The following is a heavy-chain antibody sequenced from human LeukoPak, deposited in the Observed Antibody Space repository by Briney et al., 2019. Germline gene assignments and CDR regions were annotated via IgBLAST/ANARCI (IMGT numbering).Heavy chain of an antibody. Sequence: GASVKVSCKASGYTFTSYAMHWVRQAPGQRLEWVGWINAGNGNTKYSQKFQGRVTITRDTSASTAYMELSSLRSEDTAVYYCARATMIVVVITYGMDVWGQGTTVTVTS. V-gene: IGHV1-3*01. J-gene: IGHJ6*02. CDR3: ARATMIVVVITYGMDV. D-gene: IGHD3-22*01. CDR2: INAGNGNT. CDR1: GYTFTSYA.